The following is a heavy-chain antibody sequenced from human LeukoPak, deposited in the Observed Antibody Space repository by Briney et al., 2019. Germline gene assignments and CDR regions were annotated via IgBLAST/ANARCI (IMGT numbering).Heavy chain of an antibody. CDR2: FLGGGGGT. CDR1: GFTLSHFA. J-gene: IGHJ5*02. D-gene: IGHD1-14*01. CDR3: AKNAGTLRS. Sequence: QPGGSLRLSCEVSGFTLSHFAMTWVRQAPGKGLEWASAFLGGGGGTHYADSVKGRFTISRDDSKNTLYLQMTSLRAEDTAVYYCAKNAGTLRSWGQGTLVTVSS. V-gene: IGHV3-23*01.